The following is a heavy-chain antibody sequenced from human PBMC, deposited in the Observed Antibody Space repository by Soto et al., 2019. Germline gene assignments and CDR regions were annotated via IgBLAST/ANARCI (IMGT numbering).Heavy chain of an antibody. D-gene: IGHD6-19*01. Sequence: ASVKVSCKASGYTFTSYGISWVRQAPGQGLEWMGWISAYNGNTNYAQKLQGRVTMTTDTSASTAYMELRSLRSDDTAVYYCARGLPGSSSGWRDWNDYWAQGTMVTVS. CDR1: GYTFTSYG. CDR3: ARGLPGSSSGWRDWNDY. V-gene: IGHV1-18*01. J-gene: IGHJ4*02. CDR2: ISAYNGNT.